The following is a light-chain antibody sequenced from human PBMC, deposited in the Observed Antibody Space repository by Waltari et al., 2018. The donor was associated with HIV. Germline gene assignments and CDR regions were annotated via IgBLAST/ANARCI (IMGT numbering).Light chain of an antibody. Sequence: QSALTQPRSVSGSPGQSVTISCTGSSSDVGKFDSVSWYQYHPAKAPKVMIFDVSKRPSGVPDRFSGSKSGNTASLTISGLQAEDEADYYCCSYAGRDTFVLFGGGTKLTVL. V-gene: IGLV2-11*01. J-gene: IGLJ2*01. CDR1: SSDVGKFDS. CDR2: DVS. CDR3: CSYAGRDTFVL.